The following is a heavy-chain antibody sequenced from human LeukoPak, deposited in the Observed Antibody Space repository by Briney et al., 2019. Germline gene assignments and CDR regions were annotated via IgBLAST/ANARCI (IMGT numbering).Heavy chain of an antibody. V-gene: IGHV3-72*01. CDR2: MRNKANSYTT. CDR1: GFTFSDHY. Sequence: GGSLTLSCAASGFTFSDHYIDWVRQAPGKGLEWVGRMRNKANSYTTENAASVKGRLTLSRDDSKRLVFLQLNSLKIEDTAVYYCARSPESGGNVFDIWGQGTMVTVSS. J-gene: IGHJ3*02. CDR3: ARSPESGGNVFDI. D-gene: IGHD3-16*01.